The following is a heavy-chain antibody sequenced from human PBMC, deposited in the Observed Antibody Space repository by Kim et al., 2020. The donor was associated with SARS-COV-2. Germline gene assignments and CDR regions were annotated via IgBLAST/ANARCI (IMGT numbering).Heavy chain of an antibody. V-gene: IGHV1-18*01. J-gene: IGHJ3*02. Sequence: ASVKVSCKASGYTFTSYGISWVRQAPGQGLEWMGWISAYNGNTNYAQKLQGRVTMTTDTSTSTAYMELRSLISDDTAVYYCARVPTLGATDAFDIWGQGTMVTVSS. CDR3: ARVPTLGATDAFDI. CDR1: GYTFTSYG. D-gene: IGHD1-26*01. CDR2: ISAYNGNT.